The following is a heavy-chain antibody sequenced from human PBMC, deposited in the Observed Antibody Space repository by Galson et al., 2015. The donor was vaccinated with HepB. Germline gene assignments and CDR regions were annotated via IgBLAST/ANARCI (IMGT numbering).Heavy chain of an antibody. V-gene: IGHV1-18*01. D-gene: IGHD2-2*01. J-gene: IGHJ5*01. CDR3: ARASTSGWYVS. CDR2: ISXYNGNT. Sequence: SVKVSCKAXGYTFTXYGISWVRQAPXQGLEWMGWISXYNGNTNYAQKLXGXXTMTTXTSTSTAYMELRSLRSDDTAVYYCARASTSGWYVSWGQGTLVTVSS. CDR1: GYTFTXYG.